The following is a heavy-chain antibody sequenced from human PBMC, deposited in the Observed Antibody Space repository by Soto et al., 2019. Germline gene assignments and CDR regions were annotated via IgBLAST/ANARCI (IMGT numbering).Heavy chain of an antibody. CDR3: ARWSIAVARSFDY. CDR1: GGSFSGYY. D-gene: IGHD6-19*01. Sequence: SETLSLTCAVYGGSFSGYYWSWIRQPPGKGLEWIGEINHSGSTNYNPSLKSRVTISVDTSKNQFSLKLSSVTAADTAVYYCARWSIAVARSFDYWGQGTLVTVPQ. CDR2: INHSGST. J-gene: IGHJ4*02. V-gene: IGHV4-34*01.